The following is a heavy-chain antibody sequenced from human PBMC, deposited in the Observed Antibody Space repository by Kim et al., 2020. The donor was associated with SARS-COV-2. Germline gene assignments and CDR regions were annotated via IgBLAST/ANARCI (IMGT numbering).Heavy chain of an antibody. Sequence: PSLKSRVTISVDTSKNQFSLKLSSVTAADTAVYYCARDRLQPYYYYGMDVWGQGTTVTVSS. CDR3: ARDRLQPYYYYGMDV. J-gene: IGHJ6*02. V-gene: IGHV4-31*02. D-gene: IGHD4-4*01.